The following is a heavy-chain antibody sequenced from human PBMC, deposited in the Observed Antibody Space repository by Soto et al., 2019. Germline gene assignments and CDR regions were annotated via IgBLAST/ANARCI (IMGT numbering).Heavy chain of an antibody. CDR2: VSGGSGVT. D-gene: IGHD1-1*01. CDR3: AKWNGYGDF. Sequence: EVQLLESGGGLVQPGGSLRLSCAVSGFSFSTYGVTWVRQAAGKGLEWVCGVSGGSGVTHYADSVKGRFTITGDDSKNTVYLQRGGGGVEDTAVYYCAKWNGYGDFWGQGTLVTVSS. V-gene: IGHV3-23*01. J-gene: IGHJ4*02. CDR1: GFSFSTYG.